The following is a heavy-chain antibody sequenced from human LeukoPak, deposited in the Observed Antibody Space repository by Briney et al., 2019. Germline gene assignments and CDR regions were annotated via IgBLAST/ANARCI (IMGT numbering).Heavy chain of an antibody. V-gene: IGHV1-69*13. CDR2: IIPIFGTA. D-gene: IGHD2-21*02. Sequence: GASVKVSCKASGGTFSSYAISWVRQAPGQGLEWMGGIIPIFGTANYAQKFQGRVTITADESTSTAYMELSSLRSEDTAVYYCAGGYIAYCGGDCPFYMDVWGKGTTVTISS. CDR1: GGTFSSYA. CDR3: AGGYIAYCGGDCPFYMDV. J-gene: IGHJ6*03.